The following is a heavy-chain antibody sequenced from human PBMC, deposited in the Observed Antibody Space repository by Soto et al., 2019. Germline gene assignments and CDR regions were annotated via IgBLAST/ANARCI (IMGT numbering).Heavy chain of an antibody. CDR2: INSDGSST. CDR1: GFTFSTYW. CDR3: ARELLSGYYNNLDY. J-gene: IGHJ4*02. Sequence: GGSLRLSCAASGFTFSTYWMHWVRQAPGKGPVWASRINSDGSSTSYADSVKGRFTISRDNAKNTLYLQMNSLRAEDTAVYYSARELLSGYYNNLDYWGQGTLVTVSS. D-gene: IGHD3-22*01. V-gene: IGHV3-74*01.